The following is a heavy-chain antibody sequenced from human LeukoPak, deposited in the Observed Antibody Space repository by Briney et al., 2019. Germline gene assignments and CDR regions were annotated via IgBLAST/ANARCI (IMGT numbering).Heavy chain of an antibody. CDR3: AEVESSYCRI. CDR1: GLTFGNYG. V-gene: IGHV3-23*01. CDR2: IGGSGSTT. Sequence: GGSLRLSCVASGLTFGNYGMNWVRQAPGKGPEWVSSIGGSGSTTYYADSVRGRFTISRDNSKNSMYLQMSSLRAEDTAIYYCAEVESSYCRIWGQGTLVTVSS. J-gene: IGHJ4*02. D-gene: IGHD3-10*01.